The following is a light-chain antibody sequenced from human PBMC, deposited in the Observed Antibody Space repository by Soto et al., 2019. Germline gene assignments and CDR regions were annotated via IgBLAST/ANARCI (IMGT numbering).Light chain of an antibody. V-gene: IGKV1-27*01. J-gene: IGKJ1*01. CDR2: AAS. Sequence: DFQMTQSPSSLSASVGDRVTISCRAGQDISKFLAWYQQRPGKVPKLLIYAASTLQSGVPSRFSGSGSGTDFTLTISSLQPEDAATYFCQRYRGAPRTFGQGTKVEIK. CDR3: QRYRGAPRT. CDR1: QDISKF.